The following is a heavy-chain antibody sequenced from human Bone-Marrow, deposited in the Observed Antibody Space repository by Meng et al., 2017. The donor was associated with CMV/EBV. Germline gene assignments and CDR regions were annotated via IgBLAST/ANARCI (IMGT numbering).Heavy chain of an antibody. J-gene: IGHJ6*02. CDR3: ARKSIFAGDGMDV. V-gene: IGHV1-18*01. CDR2: ISAYNGNT. CDR1: GYTFTNYG. D-gene: IGHD3-3*01. Sequence: ASVKVSCKASGYTFTNYGFSWVRQAPGQGLEWMGWISAYNGNTNFAQKVQGRVTLTTDTSTNTAYMELRSLRSDDTAVYYCARKSIFAGDGMDVWGQGTTVTVSS.